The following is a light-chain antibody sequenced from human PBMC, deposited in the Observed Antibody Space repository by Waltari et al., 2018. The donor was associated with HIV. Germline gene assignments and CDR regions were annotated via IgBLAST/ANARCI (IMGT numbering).Light chain of an antibody. Sequence: ARTQPASVSGSLGQSITIASTSSTRDIGNFVPWYPQHPWKAHQLILYAVNRRPSGTSDRFSGSKSGATASLTISGLQIDDEADYYCSSPTTMESVTFGGGTHAVAFGGGTHLTV. CDR3: SSPTTMESVTFGGGTHAVA. J-gene: IGLJ2*01. CDR1: TRDIGNF. CDR2: AVN. V-gene: IGLV2-14*03.